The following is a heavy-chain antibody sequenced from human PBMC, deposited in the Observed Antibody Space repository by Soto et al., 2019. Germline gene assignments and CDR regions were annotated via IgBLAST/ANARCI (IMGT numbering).Heavy chain of an antibody. D-gene: IGHD2-15*01. CDR2: IWYDGSNK. CDR1: GFTFSSYG. J-gene: IGHJ6*03. V-gene: IGHV3-33*01. CDR3: ARAGQLGYCSGGSCYSGGVDYYYYMDV. Sequence: GGSLRLSCAASGFTFSSYGMHWVRQAPGKGLEWVAVIWYDGSNKYYADSVKGRFTISRDNSKNTLYLQMNSLRAEDTAVYYCARAGQLGYCSGGSCYSGGVDYYYYMDVWGKGTTVTVSS.